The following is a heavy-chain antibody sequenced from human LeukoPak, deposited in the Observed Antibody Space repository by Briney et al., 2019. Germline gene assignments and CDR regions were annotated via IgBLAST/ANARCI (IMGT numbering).Heavy chain of an antibody. CDR2: IKHDGSEK. D-gene: IGHD5-24*01. CDR3: ARCRDGYKHFDY. V-gene: IGHV3-7*01. J-gene: IGHJ4*02. CDR1: GFTFNNYA. Sequence: GGSLRLSCAASGFTFNNYAMTWVRQAPGKGLEWVANIKHDGSEKFYVDSVKGRFTTSRDNAKNSLYLQMNSLRAEDTAVYYCARCRDGYKHFDYWGQGILVTVSS.